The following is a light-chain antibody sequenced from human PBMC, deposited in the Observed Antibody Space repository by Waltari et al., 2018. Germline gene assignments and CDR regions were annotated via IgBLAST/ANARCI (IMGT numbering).Light chain of an antibody. CDR3: QQADSLPLT. V-gene: IGKV1D-12*01. Sequence: DIQMTQSPSPVSSSGGGTVTIPCRASQRITSWLAWYQQKPGKAPKLLIYAASSLQSVVPSRFSGSGSGADFTLTISSLQPEDFATYYCQQADSLPLTFGGGTKVEIK. J-gene: IGKJ4*01. CDR1: QRITSW. CDR2: AAS.